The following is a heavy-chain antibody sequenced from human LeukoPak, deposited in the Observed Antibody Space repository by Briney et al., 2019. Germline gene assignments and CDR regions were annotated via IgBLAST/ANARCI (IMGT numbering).Heavy chain of an antibody. J-gene: IGHJ6*03. CDR1: GYTFTSYY. D-gene: IGHD3-10*01. V-gene: IGHV1-46*01. CDR2: INPSGGST. Sequence: ASVKVSCKASGYTFTSYYMHWVRQAPGQGLEWMGIINPSGGSTSYAQKFQGRITMTRDTSTSTVYMELRSLRSDDTAVYYCAREPLRITNSYYYDYMDVWGKGTTVTVSS. CDR3: AREPLRITNSYYYDYMDV.